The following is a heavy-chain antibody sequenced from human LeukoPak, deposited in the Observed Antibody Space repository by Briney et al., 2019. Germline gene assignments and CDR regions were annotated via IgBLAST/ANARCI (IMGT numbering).Heavy chain of an antibody. Sequence: SETLSLTCTVSGGSISSSSYYWGWIRQPPGKGLEWIGEINHSGSTNYNPSLKSRVTISVDTSKNQFSLKLSSVTAADTAVYYCARARPLGYCSGGSCYYDYYYGMDVWGQGTTVTVSS. CDR2: INHSGST. V-gene: IGHV4-39*07. CDR3: ARARPLGYCSGGSCYYDYYYGMDV. D-gene: IGHD2-15*01. CDR1: GGSISSSSYY. J-gene: IGHJ6*02.